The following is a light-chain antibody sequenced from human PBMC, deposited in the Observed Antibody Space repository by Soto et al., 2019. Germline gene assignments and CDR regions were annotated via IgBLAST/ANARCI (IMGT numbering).Light chain of an antibody. V-gene: IGLV1-36*01. CDR3: SSWDDNLNGVV. J-gene: IGLJ3*02. Sequence: QSVLTQPPSVSEAPRQRVIISCSGSSSNIGNNAVNWYQQLPGKAPKLLIFYDDLMPSGVSDRFSASKSGTSASLAISWLRSEDEADYYCSSWDDNLNGVVFGGGTKVTVL. CDR1: SSNIGNNA. CDR2: YDD.